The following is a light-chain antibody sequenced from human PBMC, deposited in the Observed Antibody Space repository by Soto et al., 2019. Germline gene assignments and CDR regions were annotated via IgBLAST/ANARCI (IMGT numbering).Light chain of an antibody. CDR1: SSDVGGYNF. J-gene: IGLJ2*01. CDR3: SSYAGSNNVVV. Sequence: QSALTQPPSASGSPGQSVTISCTGTSSDVGGYNFVSWYQQHPGKAPKLMIYEVYKRPSGVPGRFSGSKSGNTASLTVSGLQAEDEADYYCSSYAGSNNVVVFGGGTKLTVL. CDR2: EVY. V-gene: IGLV2-8*01.